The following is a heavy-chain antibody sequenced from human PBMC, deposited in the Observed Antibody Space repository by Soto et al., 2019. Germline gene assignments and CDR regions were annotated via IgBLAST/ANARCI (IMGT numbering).Heavy chain of an antibody. V-gene: IGHV1-3*01. Sequence: GASVKVSCKASGYSFMTYGIQWVRQAPGQRLEWMGWINPGSGDAKYSEKFQGRVAITRDTSASTVYMELSSLRSEDTAVYYCACIRLIWFGEPAYCAQGSRVTVSA. D-gene: IGHD3-10*01. CDR1: GYSFMTYG. CDR3: ACIRLIWFGEPAY. J-gene: IGHJ4*02. CDR2: INPGSGDA.